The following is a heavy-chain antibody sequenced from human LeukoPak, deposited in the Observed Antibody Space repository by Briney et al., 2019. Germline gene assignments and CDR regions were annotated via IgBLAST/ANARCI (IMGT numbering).Heavy chain of an antibody. CDR3: ARVDYGDYSFDY. D-gene: IGHD4-17*01. Sequence: SETLSLTCTVPGGSISSYYWSWIRQPPGKGLEWIGHIYTTGRTNYNPSLKSRVTISVDTSKNQFSLKLSSVTAADTAVYYCARVDYGDYSFDYWGQGTLVTVSS. V-gene: IGHV4-4*09. CDR1: GGSISSYY. CDR2: IYTTGRT. J-gene: IGHJ4*02.